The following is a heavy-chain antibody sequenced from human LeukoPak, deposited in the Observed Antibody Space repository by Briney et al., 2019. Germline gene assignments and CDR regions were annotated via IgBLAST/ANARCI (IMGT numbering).Heavy chain of an antibody. J-gene: IGHJ5*02. Sequence: ASVKVSCKASGYTFTGYYMHWVRQAPGQGLEWMGWINPNSGGTNHAQKFQGRVTMTRDTSISTAYMELSRLRSDDTAVYYCALGMTTVRDWFDPWGQGTLVTVSS. CDR3: ALGMTTVRDWFDP. CDR2: INPNSGGT. CDR1: GYTFTGYY. V-gene: IGHV1-2*02. D-gene: IGHD4-11*01.